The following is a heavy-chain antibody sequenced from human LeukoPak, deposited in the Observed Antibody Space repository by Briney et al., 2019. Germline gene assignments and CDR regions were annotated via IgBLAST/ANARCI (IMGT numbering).Heavy chain of an antibody. V-gene: IGHV1-69*06. CDR1: GGTFSSYA. CDR2: IIPIFGTA. J-gene: IGHJ6*03. Sequence: GASVKVSCKASGGTFSSYAISWVRQAPGQGLEWMGGIIPIFGTANYAQKFQGRVTITADKSTSTAYMELSSLRSEDTAVYYCARVNIVVVPAAIPQYLYYYMDVWGKGTTVTVSS. CDR3: ARVNIVVVPAAIPQYLYYYMDV. D-gene: IGHD2-2*01.